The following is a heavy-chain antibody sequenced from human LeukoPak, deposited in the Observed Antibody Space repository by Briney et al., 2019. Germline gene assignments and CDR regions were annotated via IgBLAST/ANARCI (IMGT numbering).Heavy chain of an antibody. CDR3: ARDGSYSSSWYFDY. Sequence: GGSLRLSCAASGFSFSTYNMNWVRQAPGKGLEWVSSISSSSSYIYYADSVKGRFTISRDNAKNSLYLQMNSLRAEDTAVYYCARDGSYSSSWYFDYWGQGTLVTVSS. D-gene: IGHD6-13*01. J-gene: IGHJ4*02. CDR1: GFSFSTYN. V-gene: IGHV3-21*01. CDR2: ISSSSSYI.